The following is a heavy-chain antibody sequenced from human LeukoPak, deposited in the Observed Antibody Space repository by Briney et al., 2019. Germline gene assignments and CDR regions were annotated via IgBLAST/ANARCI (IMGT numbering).Heavy chain of an antibody. Sequence: RGTLRLSCAASGVTFSIDSTNCVRQTPGKGQEWGAFIWINGSNKYYADSVRGRFTISRNNPKNTLYLQMNMLRAEDTPVYYFARDAGALKYWGEGPLVTVPS. CDR1: GVTFSIDS. J-gene: IGHJ4*02. V-gene: IGHV3-30*02. D-gene: IGHD1-1*01. CDR3: ARDAGALKY. CDR2: IWINGSNK.